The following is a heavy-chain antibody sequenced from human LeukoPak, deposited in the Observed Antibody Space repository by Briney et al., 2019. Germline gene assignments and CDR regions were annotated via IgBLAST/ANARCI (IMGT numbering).Heavy chain of an antibody. CDR1: GFTFSSYG. J-gene: IGHJ4*02. Sequence: GGSLRLSCAASGFTFSSYGMHWVRQAPGKGLEWVAFIRYDGSNKYYADSVKGRFTISRDNAKNSLYLQMNSLRAEDTAVYYCARDPPDYYDSSGYPLSAGGYWGQGTLVTVSS. D-gene: IGHD3-22*01. CDR2: IRYDGSNK. CDR3: ARDPPDYYDSSGYPLSAGGY. V-gene: IGHV3-30*02.